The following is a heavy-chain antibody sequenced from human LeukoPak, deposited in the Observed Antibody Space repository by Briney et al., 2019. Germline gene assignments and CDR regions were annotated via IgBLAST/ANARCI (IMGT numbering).Heavy chain of an antibody. D-gene: IGHD6-19*01. CDR1: GGSFSGYY. J-gene: IGHJ4*02. V-gene: IGHV4-34*01. CDR2: INHSGST. CDR3: ARGGQWQLFDY. Sequence: PSETLSLTCAVYGGSFSGYYWSWIRQPPGKGLEWIGEINHSGSTNYNPSLKSRVTIPVDTSKNQFSLKLSPVTAADTAVYYCARGGQWQLFDYWGQGTLVTVSS.